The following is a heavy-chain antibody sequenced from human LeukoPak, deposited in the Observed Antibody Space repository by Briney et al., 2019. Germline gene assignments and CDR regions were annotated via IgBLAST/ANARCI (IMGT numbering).Heavy chain of an antibody. J-gene: IGHJ4*02. Sequence: GRSLRLSCAASGFTFSSYGMHWVRQAPGKGLEWVVLIWYDGSNKYYTDSVKGRLTISRDNSKNTLYLQMNSLRAEDTAIYYCAREGPRGNSQFDYWGQGTLVTVSS. CDR3: AREGPRGNSQFDY. CDR2: IWYDGSNK. V-gene: IGHV3-33*01. CDR1: GFTFSSYG. D-gene: IGHD2/OR15-2a*01.